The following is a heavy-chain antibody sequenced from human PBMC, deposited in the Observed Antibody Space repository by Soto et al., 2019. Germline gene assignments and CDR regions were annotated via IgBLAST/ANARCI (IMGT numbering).Heavy chain of an antibody. D-gene: IGHD3-16*01. CDR3: ARHPAIAKFENGQDV. CDR1: GGSVNYLY. CDR2: IYYTGHT. Sequence: PSETLSLTCTVSGGSVNYLYWSWIRQPPGKGLEWIGYIYYTGHTLYSPSLKSRVTMSIDTSKNQFSLTLTSVTAADTAMYYCARHPAIAKFENGQDVWGQGTTVTVSS. J-gene: IGHJ6*02. V-gene: IGHV4-59*08.